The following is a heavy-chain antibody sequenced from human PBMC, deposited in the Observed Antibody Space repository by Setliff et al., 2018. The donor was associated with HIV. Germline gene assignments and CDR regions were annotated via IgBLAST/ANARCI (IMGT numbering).Heavy chain of an antibody. J-gene: IGHJ4*02. CDR3: AREPLPGDFGDF. D-gene: IGHD7-27*01. CDR1: GGTFSSYA. CDR2: IIPIFGTA. Sequence: SVKVSCKASGGTFSSYAISWVRQAPGQGLEWMGGIIPIFGTANYAQKFQGRVTITTDESTSTAYMELSSLRSEDTAVYYCAREPLPGDFGDFWGQGTLVTVS. V-gene: IGHV1-69*05.